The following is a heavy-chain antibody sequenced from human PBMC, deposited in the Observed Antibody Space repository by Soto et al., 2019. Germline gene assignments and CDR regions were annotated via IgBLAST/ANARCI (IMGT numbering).Heavy chain of an antibody. V-gene: IGHV3-66*01. J-gene: IGHJ6*03. CDR3: ARGDSSSWYPGYYYYMDV. CDR2: IYSGGST. CDR1: GFTVSSNY. Sequence: GGSLRLSCAASGFTVSSNYMSWVRQAPGKGLEWVSVIYSGGSTYYADSVKGSFTISRDNSKNTLYLQMNSLRAEDTAVYYCARGDSSSWYPGYYYYMDVWGKGTTVTVSS. D-gene: IGHD6-13*01.